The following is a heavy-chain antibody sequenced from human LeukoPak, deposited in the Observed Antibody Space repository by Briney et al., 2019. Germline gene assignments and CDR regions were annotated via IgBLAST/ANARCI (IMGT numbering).Heavy chain of an antibody. D-gene: IGHD6-25*01. Sequence: SETLSLTCTVSGVSISSSSYYWARIRQPPGKGLEWIGSVYYGRSPYFNPSLESRATISVDTSKNHFSLKMSSVTAADTAVYYCARSSGTGTFSYWGQGTLVTVSS. CDR1: GVSISSSSYY. CDR2: VYYGRSP. CDR3: ARSSGTGTFSY. V-gene: IGHV4-39*02. J-gene: IGHJ4*02.